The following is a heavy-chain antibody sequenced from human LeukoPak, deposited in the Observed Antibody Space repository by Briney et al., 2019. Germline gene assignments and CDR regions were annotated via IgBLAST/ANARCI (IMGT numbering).Heavy chain of an antibody. Sequence: SETLSLTCTVSGGSISSGGYDWSWIRQPPGKGLEWIGYIYHSGSTYYNPSLKSRVTISVDRSKNQFSLKLSSVTAADTAVYYCARPTGEAQTDAFDIWGQGTMVTVSS. D-gene: IGHD7-27*01. CDR2: IYHSGST. CDR1: GGSISSGGYD. V-gene: IGHV4-30-2*01. J-gene: IGHJ3*02. CDR3: ARPTGEAQTDAFDI.